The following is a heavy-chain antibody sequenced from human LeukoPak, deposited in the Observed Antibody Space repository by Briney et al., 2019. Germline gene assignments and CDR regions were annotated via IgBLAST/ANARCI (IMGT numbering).Heavy chain of an antibody. Sequence: GGSLRLSCAASGFTFSSYWMHWVRHAPGKGLVWVSRINSDGSSTYYADSVKGRFTISRDNSKNTLYLQMNSLRAEDTAVYYCAKDAKDYYDSSGYYYEGHFDYWGQGTLVTVSS. CDR3: AKDAKDYYDSSGYYYEGHFDY. V-gene: IGHV3-74*01. CDR2: INSDGSST. D-gene: IGHD3-22*01. CDR1: GFTFSSYW. J-gene: IGHJ4*02.